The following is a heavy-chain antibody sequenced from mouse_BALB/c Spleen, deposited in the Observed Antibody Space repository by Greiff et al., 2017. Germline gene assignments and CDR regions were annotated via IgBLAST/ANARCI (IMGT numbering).Heavy chain of an antibody. Sequence: LMESGPGLVKPSQSLSLTCSVTGYSITSGYYWNWIRQFPGNKLEWMGYISYDGSNNYNPSLKNRISITRDTSKNQFFLKLNSVTTEDTATYYCARVHYYGYSDWGQGTTLTGAS. CDR3: ARVHYYGYSD. CDR2: ISYDGSN. CDR1: GYSITSGYY. V-gene: IGHV3-6*02. J-gene: IGHJ2*01. D-gene: IGHD1-2*01.